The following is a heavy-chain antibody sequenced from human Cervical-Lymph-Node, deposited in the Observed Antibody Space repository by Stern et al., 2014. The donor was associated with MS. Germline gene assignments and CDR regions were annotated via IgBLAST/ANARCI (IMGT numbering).Heavy chain of an antibody. CDR1: GGSISSYY. D-gene: IGHD1-26*01. CDR2: IYYSGST. V-gene: IGHV4-59*01. J-gene: IGHJ5*02. CDR3: ARDIVGATNWFDP. Sequence: QLQLQESGPGLVKPSETLSLTCTVSGGSISSYYWSWIRQPPGKGLEWIGYIYYSGSTNYNPSLKSRVTISVDTSKNQFSLKLSSVTAADTAVYYCARDIVGATNWFDPWGQGTLVTVSS.